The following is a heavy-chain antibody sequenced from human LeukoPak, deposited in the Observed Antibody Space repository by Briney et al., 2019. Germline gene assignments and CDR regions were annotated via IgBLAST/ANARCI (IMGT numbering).Heavy chain of an antibody. J-gene: IGHJ5*02. CDR2: INHSGST. CDR3: ARNDCSGGSCYPPAS. Sequence: PSETLSLTCAVYGGSFSGYYWSWIRRPPGKELEWIGEINHSGSTNYNPSLKSRVTISVDTSKNQFSLKLSSVTAADTAVYYCARNDCSGGSCYPPASWGQGTLVTVSS. D-gene: IGHD2-15*01. V-gene: IGHV4-34*01. CDR1: GGSFSGYY.